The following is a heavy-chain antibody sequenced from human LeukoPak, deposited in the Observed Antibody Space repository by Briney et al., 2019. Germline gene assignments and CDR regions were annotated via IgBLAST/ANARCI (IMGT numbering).Heavy chain of an antibody. J-gene: IGHJ4*02. V-gene: IGHV6-1*01. CDR1: GDSVSSNSAA. CDR3: ARVTESGYCSGGSCSHFDY. CDR2: TYYRSKWYN. Sequence: SQTLSLTCAISGDSVSSNSAAWNWIRQSPSRGLEWLGRTYYRSKWYNDYAVSVKSRITINPDTSKNQFSLQLNSVTPEDTAVYYCARVTESGYCSGGSCSHFDYWGQGTLVTVSS. D-gene: IGHD2-15*01.